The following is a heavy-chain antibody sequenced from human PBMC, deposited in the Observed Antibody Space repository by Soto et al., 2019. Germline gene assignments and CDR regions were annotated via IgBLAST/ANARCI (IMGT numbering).Heavy chain of an antibody. J-gene: IGHJ6*02. CDR1: GYIFVNYG. Sequence: APVKVSCKASGYIFVNYGIAWVRQALGQGLEWMGWISPYTGNTHSATKVQGRLTMTTDTSTSTAYMDLGSLTSDDTAVYYCVMVDNYVTPTPQDVWGQGTTVTVSS. CDR2: ISPYTGNT. D-gene: IGHD3-16*01. CDR3: VMVDNYVTPTPQDV. V-gene: IGHV1-18*01.